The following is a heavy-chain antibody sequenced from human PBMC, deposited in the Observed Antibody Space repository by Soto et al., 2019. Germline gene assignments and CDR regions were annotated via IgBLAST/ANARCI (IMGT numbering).Heavy chain of an antibody. J-gene: IGHJ4*02. CDR1: GFTFSDYA. D-gene: IGHD6-13*01. CDR3: AKDVSLFSSSWFDY. V-gene: IGHV3-23*01. Sequence: EVQLLESGGGLVQPGGSLRLSCAASGFTFSDYAMNWVRQAPGKGLEWASFISGSGGTTYYADSVKGRFTISRDKSKNPLYLQMNSLRVEDTAVYYCAKDVSLFSSSWFDYWGQGILVTVSS. CDR2: ISGSGGTT.